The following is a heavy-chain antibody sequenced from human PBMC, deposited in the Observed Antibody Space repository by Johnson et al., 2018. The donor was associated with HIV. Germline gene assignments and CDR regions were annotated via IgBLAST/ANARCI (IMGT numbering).Heavy chain of an antibody. Sequence: VQLVESGGGVVQPGGSLRLSCAASGFTFSSYGMHWVRQAPGKGLEWVAFIWYDGSNKYYADSVKGRFTISRDNSKNTLYLQMNSLRAEDTAMYYCATDGTPVTYCGGDCYRHAFAIWCQGTMVTVSS. J-gene: IGHJ3*02. CDR3: ATDGTPVTYCGGDCYRHAFAI. V-gene: IGHV3-30*02. CDR1: GFTFSSYG. D-gene: IGHD2-21*01. CDR2: IWYDGSNK.